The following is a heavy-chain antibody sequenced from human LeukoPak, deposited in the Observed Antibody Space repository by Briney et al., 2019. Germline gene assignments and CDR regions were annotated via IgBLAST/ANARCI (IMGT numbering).Heavy chain of an antibody. Sequence: GGSLRLSCTASGFTFSTNWMAWVRQAPGKGLEWVANIKEDGSETYYVDSVRGRFTISRDNAKNSVYLQMSSLRAEDTAVYYCARDPDCTTTSCFDYWGQGTLVTVSS. V-gene: IGHV3-7*03. D-gene: IGHD2-2*01. J-gene: IGHJ4*02. CDR3: ARDPDCTTTSCFDY. CDR1: GFTFSTNW. CDR2: IKEDGSET.